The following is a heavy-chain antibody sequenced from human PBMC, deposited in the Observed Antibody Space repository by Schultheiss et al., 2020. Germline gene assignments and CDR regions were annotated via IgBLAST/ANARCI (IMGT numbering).Heavy chain of an antibody. Sequence: SETLSLTCTVSAGSISSYYWTWIRQPAGKGLEWIGRIYTSGSTNYNPSLKSRVTISVDTSKNQFSLKLSSVTAADTAVYYCARAPATANDYRYYMDVWGKGTTVTVSS. CDR2: IYTSGST. D-gene: IGHD2-8*01. J-gene: IGHJ6*03. CDR3: ARAPATANDYRYYMDV. V-gene: IGHV4-4*07. CDR1: AGSISSYY.